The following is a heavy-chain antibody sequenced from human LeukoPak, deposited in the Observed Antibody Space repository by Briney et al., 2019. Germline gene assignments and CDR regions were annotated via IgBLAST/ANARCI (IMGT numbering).Heavy chain of an antibody. V-gene: IGHV3-21*01. CDR1: GFTFSSYS. D-gene: IGHD6-19*01. CDR2: ISSSSSYI. CDR3: AALAVAEYYFDY. Sequence: GGSLRLSCAASGFTFSSYSMNWVRQAPREGLEWVSSISSSSSYIYYADSVKGRFTISRDNAKNSLYLQMNSLRAEDTAVYYCAALAVAEYYFDYWGQGTLVTVSS. J-gene: IGHJ4*02.